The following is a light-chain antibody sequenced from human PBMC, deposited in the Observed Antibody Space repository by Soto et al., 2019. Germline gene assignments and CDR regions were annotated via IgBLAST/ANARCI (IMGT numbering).Light chain of an antibody. J-gene: IGKJ4*01. V-gene: IGKV3-11*01. CDR3: QQRSDWPLT. Sequence: EIVLTQSPATLSLSPGERVTLSCRASQSVSSYFAWYQQKPGLAPRLLIYDASTRAAGIPARFSGSGSGTDFTLTISSLEPDDFAVYYCQQRSDWPLTFGGGTTVEIK. CDR1: QSVSSY. CDR2: DAS.